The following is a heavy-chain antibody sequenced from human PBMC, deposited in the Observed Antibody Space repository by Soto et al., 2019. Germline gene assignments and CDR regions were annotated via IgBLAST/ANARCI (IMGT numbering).Heavy chain of an antibody. Sequence: SETLCLTCTVSGGSISSYYWSWIRQPPGKGLEWIGYIYYSGSTNYNPSLKSRVTISVDTSKNQFSLKLSSVTAADTAVYYCARASSRRYGSGSYYRIYYYMDVWGKGTTVTVS. V-gene: IGHV4-59*08. D-gene: IGHD3-10*01. J-gene: IGHJ6*03. CDR3: ARASSRRYGSGSYYRIYYYMDV. CDR1: GGSISSYY. CDR2: IYYSGST.